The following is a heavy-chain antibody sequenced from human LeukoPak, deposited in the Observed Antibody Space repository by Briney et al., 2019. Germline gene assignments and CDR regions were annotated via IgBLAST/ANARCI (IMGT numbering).Heavy chain of an antibody. CDR3: ARSRSIAARPFDY. CDR1: VDSISSYY. V-gene: IGHV4-59*12. Sequence: SETLSLTCTVSVDSISSYYWSWIRQSPGKGLEWIGYIYYSGSTYYNPSLTSRVTISVDTSKNQFSLKLSSVTAADTAVFYCARSRSIAARPFDYWGQGTLVTVSS. D-gene: IGHD6-6*01. CDR2: IYYSGST. J-gene: IGHJ4*02.